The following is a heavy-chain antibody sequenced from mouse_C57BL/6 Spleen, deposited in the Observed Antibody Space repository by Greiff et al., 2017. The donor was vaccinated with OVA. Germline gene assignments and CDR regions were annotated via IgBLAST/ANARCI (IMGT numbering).Heavy chain of an antibody. CDR2: INPNNGGT. V-gene: IGHV1-26*01. D-gene: IGHD2-4*01. Sequence: EVQLQQSGPELVKPGASVKISCKASGYTFTDYYMNWVKQSHGKSLEWIGDINPNNGGTSYNQKFKGKATLTVDKSSSTAYMELRSLTSEDSAVYYCAKEGRLQEGHYYAMDYWGQGTSVTVSS. CDR3: AKEGRLQEGHYYAMDY. CDR1: GYTFTDYY. J-gene: IGHJ4*01.